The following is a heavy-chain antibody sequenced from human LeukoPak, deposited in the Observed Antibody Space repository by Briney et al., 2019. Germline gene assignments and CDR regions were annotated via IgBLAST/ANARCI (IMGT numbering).Heavy chain of an antibody. V-gene: IGHV3-33*01. J-gene: IGHJ4*02. D-gene: IGHD1-1*01. CDR2: TRFDGSIK. CDR1: GFICTDYG. CDR3: ARWGGTRPYYFDY. Sequence: GGSLSLSCAVSGFICTDYGVDWVRQAPGKGLEWVAVTRFDGSIKQYADSVKGRFTISRDDSKNTLYLQMNFLKSEDTAVYYCARWGGTRPYYFDYWGRGTLVTVSS.